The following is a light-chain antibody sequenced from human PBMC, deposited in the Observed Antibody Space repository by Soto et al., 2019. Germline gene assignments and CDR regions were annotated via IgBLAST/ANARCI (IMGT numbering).Light chain of an antibody. CDR2: GAF. Sequence: VLTQSQGTLSLSRGERIPLXFMASQSISSNFVAWYQQKPGQAPRLVIYGAFNRATGIPARFSGSGSGTDFTLTISRLDPEDFAVYYCQQYGSSPSFGQGTKVDI. J-gene: IGKJ1*01. V-gene: IGKV3-20*01. CDR1: QSISSNF. CDR3: QQYGSSPS.